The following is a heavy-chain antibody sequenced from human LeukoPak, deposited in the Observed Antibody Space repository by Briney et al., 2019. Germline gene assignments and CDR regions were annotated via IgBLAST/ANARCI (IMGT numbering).Heavy chain of an antibody. CDR2: IIPILGIA. Sequence: GSSVKVSCKASGGTFSSYTISWVRQAPGQGLEWMGRIIPILGIANYAQKFQGRVTITADKSTGTAYMELSSLRSEDTAMYYCARGIDSSGYLEYFQHWGQGTLVTVSS. CDR1: GGTFSSYT. D-gene: IGHD3-22*01. CDR3: ARGIDSSGYLEYFQH. J-gene: IGHJ1*01. V-gene: IGHV1-69*02.